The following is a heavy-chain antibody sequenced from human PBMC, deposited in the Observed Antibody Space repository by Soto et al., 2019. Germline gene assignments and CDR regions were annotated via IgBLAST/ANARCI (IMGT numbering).Heavy chain of an antibody. J-gene: IGHJ4*02. D-gene: IGHD3-10*01. CDR2: IGDDGRV. CDR3: ARVSTSASGSYYTLDY. V-gene: IGHV4-39*02. Sequence: SETLSLTCTVSGGSISGSPYHWGWIRQPPGKGLEWIGSIGDDGRVYYNPSLTGRATLFVDTSKNRFSLNLTSATAADTAVYYCARVSTSASGSYYTLDYWGQGTLVTVS. CDR1: GGSISGSPYH.